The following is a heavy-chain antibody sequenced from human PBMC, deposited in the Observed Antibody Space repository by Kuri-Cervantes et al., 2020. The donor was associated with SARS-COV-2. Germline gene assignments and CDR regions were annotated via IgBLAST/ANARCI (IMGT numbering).Heavy chain of an antibody. CDR1: GFTLSNYA. V-gene: IGHV3-33*01. Sequence: GGSLRLSCEASGFTLSNYAMNWVRHAQGKGLEWVAVIGLDGSEEYYLDSVKGRLTISKGNSKNMLFLEINNLRVEDAAVYFCVRGSYGGNYDFDYWGQGTPVTVSS. D-gene: IGHD4/OR15-4a*01. CDR2: IGLDGSEE. CDR3: VRGSYGGNYDFDY. J-gene: IGHJ4*02.